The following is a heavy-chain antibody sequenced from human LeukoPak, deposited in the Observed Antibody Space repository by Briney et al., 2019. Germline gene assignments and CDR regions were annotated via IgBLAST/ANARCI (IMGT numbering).Heavy chain of an antibody. CDR3: ARDIEVAGLFDY. CDR2: IYTSGST. D-gene: IGHD6-19*01. Sequence: SQTLSLTCTVSGGSISSGSYYWSWIRQPAGKGLEWIGRIYTSGSTNYNPSLKSRVTISVDTSKSQFSLKLSSVTAADTAVYYCARDIEVAGLFDYWGQGTLVTVSS. J-gene: IGHJ4*02. V-gene: IGHV4-61*02. CDR1: GGSISSGSYY.